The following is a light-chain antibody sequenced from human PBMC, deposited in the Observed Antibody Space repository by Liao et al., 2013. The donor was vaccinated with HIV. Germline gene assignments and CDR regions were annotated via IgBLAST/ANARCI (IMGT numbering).Light chain of an antibody. CDR3: QVWDSSSDHVV. V-gene: IGLV3-1*01. J-gene: IGLJ2*01. CDR1: KLGQKY. Sequence: SYELTQPPSVSVSPGQTVTITCSGDKLGQKYACWYQQKPGQSPVLVIYQDTERPSGIPERFSGSASGNTATLTISRVEAGDEADYYCQVWDSSSDHVVFGGGTKLTVL. CDR2: QDT.